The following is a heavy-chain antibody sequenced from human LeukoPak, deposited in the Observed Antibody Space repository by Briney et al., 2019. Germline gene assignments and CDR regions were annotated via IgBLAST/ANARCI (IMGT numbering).Heavy chain of an antibody. Sequence: PSETLSLTCTVSGGSISSYYWSWIRQPPGKGLEWIGYIYYSGSTNYNPSLRSRVTISVDTSKNQFSLKLSSVTAADTAVYYCATAVKGWFDPWGQGTLVTVSS. D-gene: IGHD6-19*01. V-gene: IGHV4-59*01. CDR1: GGSISSYY. CDR3: ATAVKGWFDP. J-gene: IGHJ5*02. CDR2: IYYSGST.